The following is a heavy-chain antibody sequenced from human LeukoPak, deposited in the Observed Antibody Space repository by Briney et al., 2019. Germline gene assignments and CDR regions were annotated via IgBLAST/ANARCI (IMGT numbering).Heavy chain of an antibody. CDR3: AREGDYVWGSYDPPGPSN. V-gene: IGHV4-4*07. CDR2: IYTSGST. CDR1: GGSISSYY. J-gene: IGHJ4*02. D-gene: IGHD3-16*01. Sequence: SETLSLTCTVSGGSISSYYWSWIRQPAGKGLEWIGRIYTSGSTNYNPSLKSRVTMSVDTSKNQFSLKLSSVTAADTAVYYCAREGDYVWGSYDPPGPSNWGQGTLVTVSS.